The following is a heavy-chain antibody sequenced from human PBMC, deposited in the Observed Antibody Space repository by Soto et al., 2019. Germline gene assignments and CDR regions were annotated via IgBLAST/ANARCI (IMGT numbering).Heavy chain of an antibody. Sequence: QVLLQQWGAGLLKPSETLSLTCAVSGGSFSSYYWTWIRQAPGKGLAWIGEINHTGTTNYNPSLKGRVAVSVAASKNQFSLKLTAVTAADTAVYYSARGRRWGQSVNGRDYWGQGTLVTVSS. CDR2: INHTGTT. J-gene: IGHJ4*02. V-gene: IGHV4-34*01. CDR1: GGSFSSYY. CDR3: ARGRRWGQSVNGRDY. D-gene: IGHD3-16*01.